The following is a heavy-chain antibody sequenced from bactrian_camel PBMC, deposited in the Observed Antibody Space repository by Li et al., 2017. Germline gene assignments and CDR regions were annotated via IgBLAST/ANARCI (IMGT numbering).Heavy chain of an antibody. CDR3: AADPSRCYSDSEWQRHEYEY. CDR2: IDPDGNA. Sequence: HVQLVESGGGSVQTGGSLRLSCTAPGYTSHACSMDWYRQAPGKEREGVAAIDPDGNAAYADAVKGRFRISKDNGENTLYLELNSLKPEDTAMYYCAADPSRCYSDSEWQRHEYEYWGQGTQVTVS. D-gene: IGHD4*01. CDR1: GYTSHACS. J-gene: IGHJ4*01. V-gene: IGHV3S55*01.